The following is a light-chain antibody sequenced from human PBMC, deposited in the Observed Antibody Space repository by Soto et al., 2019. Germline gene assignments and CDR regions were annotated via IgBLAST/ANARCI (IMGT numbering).Light chain of an antibody. Sequence: QSVLTQPPSASGTPGQRVTISCSGSSSNIGSNYVYWYQQLPGTAPKLLIYRNNQRPSGVPDRFSGSKSGTSASLAISGLRSEDEADDYCAAWDDSLSGPVFGGGTQRTVL. J-gene: IGLJ3*02. V-gene: IGLV1-47*01. CDR3: AAWDDSLSGPV. CDR2: RNN. CDR1: SSNIGSNY.